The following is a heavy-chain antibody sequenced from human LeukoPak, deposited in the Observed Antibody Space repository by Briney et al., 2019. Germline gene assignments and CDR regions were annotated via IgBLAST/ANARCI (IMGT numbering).Heavy chain of an antibody. CDR2: ISYDGINK. J-gene: IGHJ6*02. CDR1: GFIFSYYG. CDR3: AKGHAPHRGSGSYGGMDV. D-gene: IGHD3-10*01. V-gene: IGHV3-30*18. Sequence: PGGSLRLSCAGSGFIFSYYGMHWVRQAPGKGLEWVAVISYDGINKYYADSAKGRFTISRDNSKNTVYLEMNSLRGEDTAVYYCAKGHAPHRGSGSYGGMDVWGQGTTVTVSS.